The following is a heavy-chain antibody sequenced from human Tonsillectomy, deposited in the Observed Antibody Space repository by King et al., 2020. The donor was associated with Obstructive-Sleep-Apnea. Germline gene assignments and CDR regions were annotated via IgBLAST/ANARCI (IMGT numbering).Heavy chain of an antibody. CDR1: GFTFSSYG. J-gene: IGHJ3*02. V-gene: IGHV3-30*18. CDR3: AKDVGAASSDI. CDR2: ISYDGSNK. Sequence: HVQLVESGGGVVQPERSLRLSCAASGFTFSSYGMHWVRQAPGKGLEWVAVISYDGSNKYYANPVKGRFTSSRDNSKNTLYLQMNSLRVDDTAVYYCAKDVGAASSDIWGQGTMVTVSS. D-gene: IGHD1-26*01.